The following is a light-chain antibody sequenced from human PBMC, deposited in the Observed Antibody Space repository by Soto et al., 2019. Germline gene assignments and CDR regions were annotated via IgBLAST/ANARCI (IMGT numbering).Light chain of an antibody. Sequence: QSVLTQPPSVSGAPGQRVTISCTGSSSNIGAGYDVHWYRQVTGTAPKLLIYVNNNRPSGVPDRFSGSKSGTSASLVITGLQAEDEADYYCQSYDSSLSASVFGGGTKLTVL. CDR2: VNN. J-gene: IGLJ3*02. CDR1: SSNIGAGYD. V-gene: IGLV1-40*01. CDR3: QSYDSSLSASV.